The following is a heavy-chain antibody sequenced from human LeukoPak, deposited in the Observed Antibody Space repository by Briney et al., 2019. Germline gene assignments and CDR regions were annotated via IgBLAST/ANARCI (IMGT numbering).Heavy chain of an antibody. V-gene: IGHV4-59*01. CDR2: IYYSGSN. CDR1: GGSISSYY. D-gene: IGHD2/OR15-2a*01. Sequence: SETLSLTCTVSGGSISSYYWSWIRQPPGKGLEWIGYIYYSGSNNYNPSLKSRVTISVDTSKNQFSLKLSSVTAADTAVYYCARQEYGLQVDYWGQGTLVTVSS. J-gene: IGHJ4*02. CDR3: ARQEYGLQVDY.